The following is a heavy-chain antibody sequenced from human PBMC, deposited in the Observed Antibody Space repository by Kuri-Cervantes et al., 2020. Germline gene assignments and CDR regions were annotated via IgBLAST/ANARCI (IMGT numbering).Heavy chain of an antibody. CDR3: AKEAWYSSGWYLNY. D-gene: IGHD6-19*01. CDR1: GFIFSTYA. J-gene: IGHJ4*02. CDR2: ITGRGDST. Sequence: GESLKISCAASGFIFSTYAITWVRQAPGKGLQCVSSITGRGDSTYYSDSAKGRFTISRDNSKNTVYLQMNSLRAEDTAVYYCAKEAWYSSGWYLNYWGQGTLVTVS. V-gene: IGHV3-23*01.